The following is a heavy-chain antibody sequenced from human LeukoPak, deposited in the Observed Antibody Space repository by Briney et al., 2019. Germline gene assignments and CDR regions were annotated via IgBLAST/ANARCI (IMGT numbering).Heavy chain of an antibody. CDR3: AKDVEDAFDI. Sequence: GGSLRLSCAASGFTFSSYAMSWVRQAPGKGLEWASAIRGSGGSTYYADSVKGRFTISRDNSKNTLYLQMNSLRAEDTAVYYCAKDVEDAFDIWGQGTMVTVSS. J-gene: IGHJ3*02. V-gene: IGHV3-23*01. CDR1: GFTFSSYA. CDR2: IRGSGGST. D-gene: IGHD5-24*01.